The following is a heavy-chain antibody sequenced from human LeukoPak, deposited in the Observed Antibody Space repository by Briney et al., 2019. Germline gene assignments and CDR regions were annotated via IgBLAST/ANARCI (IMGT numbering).Heavy chain of an antibody. CDR1: GGSISSYY. J-gene: IGHJ4*02. CDR3: ARGHCSSTSCYSFDY. Sequence: SETLSLTCTVSGGSISSYYWSWIRQPAGKGLEWIGRIYTSGSTNYNPSLKSRVTMSVDTSKNQFSLKLSSVTAADTAVYYCARGHCSSTSCYSFDYWGQGTLVTVSS. V-gene: IGHV4-4*07. D-gene: IGHD2-2*01. CDR2: IYTSGST.